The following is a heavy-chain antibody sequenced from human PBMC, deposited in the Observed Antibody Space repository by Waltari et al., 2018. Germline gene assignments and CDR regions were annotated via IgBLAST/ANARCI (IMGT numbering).Heavy chain of an antibody. Sequence: QVQLVQSGAEVKKPGASVKVSCKVSGYTLTELSMHWVRQAPGKGLEWMGGFDPEDGETIYAQKFQGRVTMTEDTSTDTAYMELSSLRSEDTAVYYCACSSGWYGGNYYYYGMDVWGQGTTVTVSS. D-gene: IGHD6-19*01. CDR1: GYTLTELS. J-gene: IGHJ6*02. CDR3: ACSSGWYGGNYYYYGMDV. CDR2: FDPEDGET. V-gene: IGHV1-24*01.